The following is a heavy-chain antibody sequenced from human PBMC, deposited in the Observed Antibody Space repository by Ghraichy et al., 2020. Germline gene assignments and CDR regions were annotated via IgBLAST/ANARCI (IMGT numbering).Heavy chain of an antibody. CDR1: GFTFSSYA. J-gene: IGHJ5*02. CDR2: ISGSGGST. Sequence: LSLTCAASGFTFSSYAMSWVRQAPGKGLEWVSAISGSGGSTYYADSVKGRFTISRDNSKNTLYLQMNSLRAEDTAVYYCAKPVGATFPNWFDPWGQGTLVTVSS. D-gene: IGHD1-26*01. CDR3: AKPVGATFPNWFDP. V-gene: IGHV3-23*01.